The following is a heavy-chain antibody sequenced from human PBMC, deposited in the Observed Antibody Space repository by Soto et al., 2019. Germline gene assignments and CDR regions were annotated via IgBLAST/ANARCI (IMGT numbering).Heavy chain of an antibody. D-gene: IGHD2-21*01. Sequence: GGSLRLSCAASGFTFNSYAMHWVRQAPGKGLEWVAVISYDGSNKYYADSVKGRFTISRDNSKNTLYLQMNSLRAEDTAVYYCARPDSGGDALDIWGQGTMVTVS. CDR3: ARPDSGGDALDI. CDR2: ISYDGSNK. J-gene: IGHJ3*02. V-gene: IGHV3-30-3*01. CDR1: GFTFNSYA.